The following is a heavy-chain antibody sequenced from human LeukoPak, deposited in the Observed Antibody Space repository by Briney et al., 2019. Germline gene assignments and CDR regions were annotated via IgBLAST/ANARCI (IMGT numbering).Heavy chain of an antibody. CDR3: ARDWGPGYGMDV. J-gene: IGHJ6*02. CDR2: IYYNGIS. CDR1: GGSISGYY. V-gene: IGHV4-59*01. D-gene: IGHD3-16*01. Sequence: SETLSLTCTVSGGSISGYYWSWIRQPPGKGLEWIAYIYYNGISNYNPSLKSRVIISVDSSKNQFSLKLTSVTAADTAVYYCARDWGPGYGMDVWGQGTTVTVSS.